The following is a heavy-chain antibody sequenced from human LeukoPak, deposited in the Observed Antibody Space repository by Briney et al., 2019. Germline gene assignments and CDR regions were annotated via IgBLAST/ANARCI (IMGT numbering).Heavy chain of an antibody. Sequence: SETLSLTCTVSGGSISSSSYYWGWIRQPPGKGLEWIGSMYYSGSTYYNPSLKSRVTVSVDTPKNQFSLKLSPVTAADTAVYYCARIGVTIFGVVSLPTVGMDVWGQGTTVTVSS. V-gene: IGHV4-39*01. D-gene: IGHD3-3*01. J-gene: IGHJ6*02. CDR3: ARIGVTIFGVVSLPTVGMDV. CDR1: GGSISSSSYY. CDR2: MYYSGST.